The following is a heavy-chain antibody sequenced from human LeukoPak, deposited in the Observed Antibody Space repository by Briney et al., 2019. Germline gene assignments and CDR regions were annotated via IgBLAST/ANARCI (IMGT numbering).Heavy chain of an antibody. CDR1: GYRFTSYW. Sequence: GASLKISFKGSGYRFTSYWIGWVRQKPGKGVERMGIIYPGDCDKRYSPSFQGEVTISADNSITTAYLQWSSLKASDTAMYYCARWSVGEPNDYWGQGTLVTVSS. CDR2: IYPGDCDK. J-gene: IGHJ4*02. V-gene: IGHV5-51*01. D-gene: IGHD3-16*01. CDR3: ARWSVGEPNDY.